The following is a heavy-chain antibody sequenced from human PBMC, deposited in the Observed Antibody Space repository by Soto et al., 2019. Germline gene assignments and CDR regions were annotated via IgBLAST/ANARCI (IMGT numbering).Heavy chain of an antibody. V-gene: IGHV3-23*01. CDR1: GFTFSSYA. D-gene: IGHD6-19*01. CDR3: ARRGSESYYDY. Sequence: EVQLLESGGGLVQPGGSLRLSGAASGFTFSSYAMNWVRQAPGKGLEWVSVISGSGGSTYYADSVKGRFTISRDNSKNTLYLQMNSLRAEDTAVYYCARRGSESYYDYWGQGTLVTVSS. CDR2: ISGSGGST. J-gene: IGHJ4*02.